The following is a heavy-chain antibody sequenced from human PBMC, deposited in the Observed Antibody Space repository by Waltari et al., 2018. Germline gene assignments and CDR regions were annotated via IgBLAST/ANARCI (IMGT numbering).Heavy chain of an antibody. Sequence: QVQLVQSGAEVKKPGSSVKVSCKASGGTFSSYAISWVRQAPGQGLEWMGRIIPNFGTANSAQKFQGRVTITADKSTSTAYMELSSLRSEDTAVYYCARDGEVQGVIIDPWYYGMDVWGQGTTVTVSS. CDR2: IIPNFGTA. V-gene: IGHV1-69*08. CDR1: GGTFSSYA. D-gene: IGHD3-10*01. J-gene: IGHJ6*02. CDR3: ARDGEVQGVIIDPWYYGMDV.